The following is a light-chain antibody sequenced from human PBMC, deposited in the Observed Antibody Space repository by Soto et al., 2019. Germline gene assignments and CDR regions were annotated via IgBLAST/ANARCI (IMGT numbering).Light chain of an antibody. Sequence: DIQMTQSPSSLSASVGDRVTIICRASQSISSYLNWYQQKPGKAPKLLIYAASSLQSGVPSRFSGCGSGTEFTLTISSLQPDDFATYYCQQYNSYSFGQGTKVDIK. J-gene: IGKJ1*01. V-gene: IGKV1-39*01. CDR2: AAS. CDR1: QSISSY. CDR3: QQYNSYS.